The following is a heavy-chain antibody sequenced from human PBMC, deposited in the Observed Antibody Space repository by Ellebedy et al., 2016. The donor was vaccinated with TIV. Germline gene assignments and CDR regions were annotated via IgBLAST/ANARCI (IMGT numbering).Heavy chain of an antibody. CDR1: GYTFTGYY. J-gene: IGHJ4*02. CDR3: AREGDGYSSGWYYFDY. Sequence: ASVKVSCXVSGYTFTGYYMHWVRQAPGQGLEWMGWINPNSGGTNYAQKFQGRVTMTRDTSISTAYMELSRLRSDDTAVYYCAREGDGYSSGWYYFDYWGQGTLVTVSS. V-gene: IGHV1-2*02. D-gene: IGHD6-19*01. CDR2: INPNSGGT.